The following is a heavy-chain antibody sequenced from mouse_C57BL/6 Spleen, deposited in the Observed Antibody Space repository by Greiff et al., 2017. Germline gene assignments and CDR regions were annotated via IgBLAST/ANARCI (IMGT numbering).Heavy chain of an antibody. V-gene: IGHV1-69*01. D-gene: IGHD2-5*01. CDR1: GYTFTSYW. J-gene: IGHJ3*01. CDR2: IDPSDSYT. Sequence: QVQLQQPGAELVMPGASVKLSCKASGYTFTSYWMHWVKQRPGQGLEWIGEIDPSDSYTNYNQKFKGKSTLTVAKSSSTAYMQLSSLTSEDSAVYYCARDYSNYRFAYWGQGTLVTVSA. CDR3: ARDYSNYRFAY.